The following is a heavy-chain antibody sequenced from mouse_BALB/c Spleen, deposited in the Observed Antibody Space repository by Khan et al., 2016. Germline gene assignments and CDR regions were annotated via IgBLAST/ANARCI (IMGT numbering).Heavy chain of an antibody. CDR2: VNPNNGGT. Sequence: EGQCQESGPDLVKPGASVKISCKASGYSFTGYYIYWVKQSHGKSLEWIGRVNPNNGGTSYNQKFKGKAVLTIDKSSTTAYMELRSLTSEDSAVYYCLRDAMDYWGQGTSVTVSS. CDR3: LRDAMDY. J-gene: IGHJ4*01. CDR1: GYSFTGYY. V-gene: IGHV1-26*01. D-gene: IGHD1-1*01.